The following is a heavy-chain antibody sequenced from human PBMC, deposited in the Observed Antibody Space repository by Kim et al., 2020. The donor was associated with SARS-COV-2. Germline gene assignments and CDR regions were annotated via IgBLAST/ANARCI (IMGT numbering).Heavy chain of an antibody. J-gene: IGHJ5*02. D-gene: IGHD6-13*01. Sequence: SETLSLTCAVYGGSFSGYYWSWIRQPPGKGLEWIGEINHSGSTNYNPSLKSRVTISVDTSKNQFSLKLSSVTAADTAVYYCARGIQRQQQQNGGFDPWGQGTLVTVSS. CDR3: ARGIQRQQQQNGGFDP. CDR2: INHSGST. CDR1: GGSFSGYY. V-gene: IGHV4-34*01.